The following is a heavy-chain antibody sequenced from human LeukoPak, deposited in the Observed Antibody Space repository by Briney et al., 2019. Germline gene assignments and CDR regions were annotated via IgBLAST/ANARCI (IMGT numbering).Heavy chain of an antibody. D-gene: IGHD3-22*01. CDR2: IYHSGST. Sequence: SETLSLTCTVSGGSINSYYWNWIRQPPGKGLEWIGYIYHSGSTNYNPSLKSRVTIPVDTSKNQFSLKLSSVTAADTAVYYCSRLKKGYYDSSGLDYWGQGTLVTVSS. CDR3: SRLKKGYYDSSGLDY. CDR1: GGSINSYY. V-gene: IGHV4-59*01. J-gene: IGHJ4*02.